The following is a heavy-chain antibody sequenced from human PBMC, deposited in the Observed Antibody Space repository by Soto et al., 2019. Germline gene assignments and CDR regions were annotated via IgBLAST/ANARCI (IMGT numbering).Heavy chain of an antibody. CDR3: ARANVAYSGSYYGLDY. D-gene: IGHD1-26*01. CDR1: GFNLRDYA. J-gene: IGHJ4*02. Sequence: GGSLRLSCAASGFNLRDYAMHWVRQAPGKGLEWVAVVTYDGSNEYYGDSVKGRFTIFRDNSKNTVYLQMNSLRAEDTAVYYCARANVAYSGSYYGLDYWGQGTLVTVSS. V-gene: IGHV3-30-3*01. CDR2: VTYDGSNE.